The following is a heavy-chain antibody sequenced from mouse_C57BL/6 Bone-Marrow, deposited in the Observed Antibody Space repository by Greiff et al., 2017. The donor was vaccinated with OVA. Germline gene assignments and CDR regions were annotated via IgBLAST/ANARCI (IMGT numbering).Heavy chain of an antibody. D-gene: IGHD1-1*01. CDR1: GFNIKDDY. V-gene: IGHV14-4*01. J-gene: IGHJ2*01. CDR2: IDPENGDT. CDR3: ARGSSYHY. Sequence: VQLKQSGAELVRPGASVKLSCTASGFNIKDDYMHWVKQRPEQGLEWIGWIDPENGDTEYASKFQGKATITADTSSNTAYLQLSSLTSEDTAVYYCARGSSYHYWGQGTTLTVSS.